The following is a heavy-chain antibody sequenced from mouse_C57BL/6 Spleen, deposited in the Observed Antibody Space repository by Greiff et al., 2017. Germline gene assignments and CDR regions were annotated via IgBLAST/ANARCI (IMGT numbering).Heavy chain of an antibody. CDR3: ARGGPYYSNYEGYAMDY. CDR1: GYTFTSYW. CDR2: IYPGSGST. V-gene: IGHV1-55*01. D-gene: IGHD2-5*01. Sequence: QVQLQQPGAELVKPGASVKMSCKASGYTFTSYWITWVKQRPGQGLEWIGDIYPGSGSTNYNEKFKSKATLTVDTSSSTAYMQLSSLTSEDSAVYYCARGGPYYSNYEGYAMDYWGQGTSVTVSS. J-gene: IGHJ4*01.